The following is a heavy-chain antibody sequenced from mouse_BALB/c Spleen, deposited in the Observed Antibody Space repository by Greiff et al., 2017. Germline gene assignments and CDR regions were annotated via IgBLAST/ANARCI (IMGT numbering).Heavy chain of an antibody. CDR3: ARCDGDGYFSFDY. D-gene: IGHD2-3*01. J-gene: IGHJ2*01. CDR1: GYTFSSYW. V-gene: IGHV1-9*01. CDR2: ILPGSGST. Sequence: VQLQQSGAELMKPGASVKISCKATGYTFSSYWIEWVKQRPGHGLEWIGEILPGSGSTNYNEKFKGKATFTADTSSNTAYMQLSSLTSEDSAVYYCARCDGDGYFSFDYWGQGTTLTVSS.